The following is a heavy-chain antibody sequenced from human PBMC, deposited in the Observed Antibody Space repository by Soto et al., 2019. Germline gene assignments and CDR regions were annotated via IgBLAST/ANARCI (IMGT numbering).Heavy chain of an antibody. CDR1: GGSIDSGGYS. Sequence: QLQLQESGSGLVKPSQTLSLTCAVSGGSIDSGGYSWNWIRQPPGKGLEWIGYIYHTRAAHYNASLEARVSLSVDMSKNQCSLQMTSVTAADTAVYYCVRASYILPFDPWGQGIFVTVSS. CDR3: VRASYILPFDP. J-gene: IGHJ5*02. V-gene: IGHV4-30-2*01. D-gene: IGHD2-21*01. CDR2: IYHTRAA.